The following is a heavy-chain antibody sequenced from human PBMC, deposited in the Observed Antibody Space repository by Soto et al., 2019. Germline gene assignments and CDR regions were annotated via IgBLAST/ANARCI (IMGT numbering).Heavy chain of an antibody. CDR3: ARGITIFGVVKKYYFDY. Sequence: SETLSLTCAVYCGSFSGYYWSWIRQPPGKGLEWIGEINHSGSTNYNPSLKSRVTISVDTSKNQFSLKLSSVTAADTAVYYCARGITIFGVVKKYYFDYWGQGTLVTVSS. CDR1: CGSFSGYY. V-gene: IGHV4-34*01. J-gene: IGHJ4*02. D-gene: IGHD3-3*01. CDR2: INHSGST.